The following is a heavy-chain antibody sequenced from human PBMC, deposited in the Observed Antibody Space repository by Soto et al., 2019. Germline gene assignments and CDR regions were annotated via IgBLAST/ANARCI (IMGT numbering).Heavy chain of an antibody. J-gene: IGHJ3*02. CDR1: GFTFDDYA. CDR3: AKDIWMTTSAFDI. D-gene: IGHD4-17*01. V-gene: IGHV3-9*01. CDR2: ISWNSGSI. Sequence: EVQLVESGGGLVQPGRSLRLSCAASGFTFDDYAMHWVRQAPGKGLEWVSGISWNSGSIGYADSAKGRFTISRDNAKNSLYLQMNSLRAEDTALYYCAKDIWMTTSAFDIWGQGTMVTVSS.